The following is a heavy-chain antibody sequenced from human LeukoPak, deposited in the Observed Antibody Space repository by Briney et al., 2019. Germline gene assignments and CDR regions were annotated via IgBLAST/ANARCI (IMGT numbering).Heavy chain of an antibody. Sequence: GASVTVSCKASGYTFTSYDINWVRQATGQGLEWRVWMNHNSGNTGYAHKFQGRGTRTRNTAISTAYMELSSLRSEDTAVDYCARGKNTVLVGATNDYWGQGTLVTVSS. D-gene: IGHD1-26*01. CDR1: GYTFTSYD. CDR3: ARGKNTVLVGATNDY. V-gene: IGHV1-8*01. CDR2: MNHNSGNT. J-gene: IGHJ4*02.